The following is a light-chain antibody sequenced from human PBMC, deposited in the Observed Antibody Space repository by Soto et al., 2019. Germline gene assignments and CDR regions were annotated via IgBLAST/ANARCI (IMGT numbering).Light chain of an antibody. V-gene: IGKV1-39*01. J-gene: IGKJ5*01. Sequence: DIQMTQSPSSLSASVGDEVTITCRASQTIMTYLNWYQLKPGKAPKLLIYAASSLQSGVPSRFNGSGSGTDFTLTISSLQPEDFATYYCQQANSFPPTFGQGTRLEIK. CDR2: AAS. CDR1: QTIMTY. CDR3: QQANSFPPT.